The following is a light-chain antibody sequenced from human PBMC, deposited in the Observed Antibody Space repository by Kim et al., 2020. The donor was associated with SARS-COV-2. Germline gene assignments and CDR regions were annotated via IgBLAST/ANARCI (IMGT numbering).Light chain of an antibody. V-gene: IGLV2-11*01. CDR1: SSDVGGYNY. J-gene: IGLJ1*01. Sequence: PGQSVTIACTGTSSDVGGYNYVSWYQQHPGKAPKLMIYDVSKRPSGVPDRFSGSKSGNTASLTISGLQAEYEADYYCCSYAGSCYVFGTGTKVTVL. CDR3: CSYAGSCYV. CDR2: DVS.